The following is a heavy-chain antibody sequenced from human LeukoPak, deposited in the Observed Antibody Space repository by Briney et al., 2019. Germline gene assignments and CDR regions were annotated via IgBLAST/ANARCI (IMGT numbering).Heavy chain of an antibody. V-gene: IGHV3-23*01. CDR1: GFTFSTYA. Sequence: GGSLRLSCAASGFTFSTYAMSSVRQAPGKGLKWVSGMSGSGGSTYYADTVKGRFTISRDNSKNTVYVQMNRLRAEDTAVYYCAKDPTTYYDTSGYGRYNWFDPWGQGTLVTVSS. CDR2: MSGSGGST. D-gene: IGHD3-22*01. CDR3: AKDPTTYYDTSGYGRYNWFDP. J-gene: IGHJ5*02.